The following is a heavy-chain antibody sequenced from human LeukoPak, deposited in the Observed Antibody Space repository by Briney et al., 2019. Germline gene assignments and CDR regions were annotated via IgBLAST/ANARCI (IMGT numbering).Heavy chain of an antibody. CDR3: ARKYYYDSSGSDAFDI. CDR1: GFSVSSNY. CDR2: MYSGGST. J-gene: IGHJ3*02. Sequence: GGSLRLSCAASGFSVSSNYMSWVRQAPGKGLEWVSVMYSGGSTYYADSVQGRFTISRHSSKNTLYLQMNSLRAEDTAVYYCARKYYYDSSGSDAFDIWGQGTMVTVSS. V-gene: IGHV3-53*01. D-gene: IGHD3-22*01.